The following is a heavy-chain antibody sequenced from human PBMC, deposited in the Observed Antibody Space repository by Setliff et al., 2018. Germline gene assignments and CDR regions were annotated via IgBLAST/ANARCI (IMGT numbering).Heavy chain of an antibody. CDR3: ARGFDVCGGGACYTDGPYYFDY. D-gene: IGHD2-21*02. CDR2: IYASGST. Sequence: SETLSLTCTVSGGSISSYYWSWIRQPPGKGLEWIGYIYASGSTNYNPSLKSRVTLSVDTSKNQFSLKLSSVAAADTAVYYCARGFDVCGGGACYTDGPYYFDYWGLGTLVTVSS. J-gene: IGHJ4*02. CDR1: GGSISSYY. V-gene: IGHV4-59*12.